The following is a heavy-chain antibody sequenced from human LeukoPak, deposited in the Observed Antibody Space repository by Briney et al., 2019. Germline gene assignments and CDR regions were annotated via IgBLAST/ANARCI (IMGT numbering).Heavy chain of an antibody. J-gene: IGHJ4*02. CDR2: IIGSGGST. CDR3: AKDIVVGPAAENDF. Sequence: GGSLRLSCAASGFTFSSYAMSWVRQAPGKGLEWVSAIIGSGGSTYYADSVKGRFTISRDNSKNTLYLQMNSLRAEDTAVYYCAKDIVVGPAAENDFWGQGTLVTVSS. V-gene: IGHV3-23*01. CDR1: GFTFSSYA. D-gene: IGHD2-2*01.